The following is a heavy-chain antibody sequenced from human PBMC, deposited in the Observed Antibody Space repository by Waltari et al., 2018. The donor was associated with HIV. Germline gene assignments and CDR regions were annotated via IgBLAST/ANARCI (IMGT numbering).Heavy chain of an antibody. CDR3: AREGFCSNGVCSHYYGMDV. Sequence: EVQLVESGGGLVKPGGSLRLSCAASGFTFSSYSMNWVRQAPGKGLEGVSSISTSSRDIYYADSLKGRFTISRDNAKNSLYLQMNSLRAEDTAVYYCAREGFCSNGVCSHYYGMDVWGQGTTVTVSS. V-gene: IGHV3-21*01. J-gene: IGHJ6*02. CDR2: ISTSSRDI. CDR1: GFTFSSYS. D-gene: IGHD2-8*01.